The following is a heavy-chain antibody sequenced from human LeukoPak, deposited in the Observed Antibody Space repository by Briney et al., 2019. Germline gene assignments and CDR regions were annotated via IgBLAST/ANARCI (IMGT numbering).Heavy chain of an antibody. J-gene: IGHJ3*02. CDR3: ARVRGYCSGGSCYRDDAFDI. D-gene: IGHD2-15*01. CDR2: IYYSGTT. V-gene: IGHV4-59*01. CDR1: GGSISSYY. Sequence: SETLSLTCTVSGGSISSYYWSWIRQPPGKGLEWIGHIYYSGTTNYNPSLKSRVTISVDTSKNQFSLKLSSVTAADTAVYYCARVRGYCSGGSCYRDDAFDIWGQGTMVTVSS.